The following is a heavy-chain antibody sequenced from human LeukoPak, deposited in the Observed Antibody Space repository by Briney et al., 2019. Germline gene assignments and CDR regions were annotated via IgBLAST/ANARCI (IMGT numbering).Heavy chain of an antibody. CDR2: INPNSGGT. J-gene: IGHJ4*02. V-gene: IGHV1-2*02. CDR1: GYTFTGYY. CDR3: ARDGGYSYGRAFDY. D-gene: IGHD5-18*01. Sequence: GASVKVSCKASGYTFTGYYMHWVRQAPGQGLEWMGWINPNSGGTNYAQKFQGRVTMTRDTSISTAYMELSRLRSDDTAVYYCARDGGYSYGRAFDYWGQGTLVTVSS.